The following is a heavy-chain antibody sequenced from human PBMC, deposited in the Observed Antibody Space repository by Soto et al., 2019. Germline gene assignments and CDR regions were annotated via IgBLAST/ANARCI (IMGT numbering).Heavy chain of an antibody. V-gene: IGHV1-69*01. CDR2: IIPIFGTA. D-gene: IGHD3-22*01. J-gene: IGHJ5*02. CDR3: ARDFTGYYDSSAAP. CDR1: GGTFSSYA. Sequence: QVQLVQSGAEVKKPGSSVKVSCKASGGTFSSYAISWVRQAPGQGLEWMGGIIPIFGTANYAQKFQGRVTITADESTSTAYMGLSSLRSEDTAVYYCARDFTGYYDSSAAPWGQGTLVTVSS.